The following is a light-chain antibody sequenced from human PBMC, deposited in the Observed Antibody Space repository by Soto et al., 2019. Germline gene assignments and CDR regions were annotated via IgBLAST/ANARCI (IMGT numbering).Light chain of an antibody. CDR3: QQYNNWPWT. V-gene: IGKV3D-20*01. CDR2: DAS. CDR1: QSVSSSY. J-gene: IGKJ1*01. Sequence: IVLTHSPATLSLSPGERATLSCGASQSVSSSYLAWYQQKPGLAPRLLIYDASTRATGFPARFSGSGSGTDFTLTISSLQSEDFAVYYCQQYNNWPWTFGQGTKVDIK.